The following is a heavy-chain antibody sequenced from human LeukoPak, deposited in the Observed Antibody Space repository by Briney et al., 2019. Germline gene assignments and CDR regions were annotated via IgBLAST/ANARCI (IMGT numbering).Heavy chain of an antibody. Sequence: SETVSLTCAVSGYSISSGYYWGWIRQPPGKGLEWIGTIYHSETTYYNPSLKSRVTISVDTPKNQFSLKLSSVTAADTAVYYCARGWSYPYYFDYWGQGTLVTVSS. CDR1: GYSISSGYY. CDR3: ARGWSYPYYFDY. CDR2: IYHSETT. V-gene: IGHV4-38-2*01. D-gene: IGHD1-26*01. J-gene: IGHJ4*01.